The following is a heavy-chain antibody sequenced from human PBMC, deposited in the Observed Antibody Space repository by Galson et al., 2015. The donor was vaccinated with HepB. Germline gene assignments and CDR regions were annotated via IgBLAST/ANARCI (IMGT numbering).Heavy chain of an antibody. CDR1: GYIFTSYW. D-gene: IGHD6-19*01. Sequence: QSGAEVKKPGESLKISCRATGYIFTSYWIGWVRQMPGKGLEWMGIIYPGDSDTRYSPSFQGQVTISADKSISTAYLQWSSLKASDTAMYYCARQWGPHSSGWYYFDYWGQGTLVTVSS. CDR3: ARQWGPHSSGWYYFDY. CDR2: IYPGDSDT. J-gene: IGHJ4*02. V-gene: IGHV5-51*01.